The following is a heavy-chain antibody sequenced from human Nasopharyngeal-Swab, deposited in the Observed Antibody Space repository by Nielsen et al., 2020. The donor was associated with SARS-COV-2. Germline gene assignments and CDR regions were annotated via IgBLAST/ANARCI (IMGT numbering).Heavy chain of an antibody. CDR1: GFTFSSYE. CDR3: ARDGVTYYYYDSSGYRDDVFDI. J-gene: IGHJ3*02. D-gene: IGHD3-22*01. CDR2: ISSSGSTI. Sequence: GGPLRLSWAALGFTFSSYEMNWVRQAPGKGLEWVSYISSSGSTIYYADSVKGRFTISRDNAKNSLYLQMNSLRAEDTAVYYCARDGVTYYYYDSSGYRDDVFDIWGQGTMVTVSS. V-gene: IGHV3-48*03.